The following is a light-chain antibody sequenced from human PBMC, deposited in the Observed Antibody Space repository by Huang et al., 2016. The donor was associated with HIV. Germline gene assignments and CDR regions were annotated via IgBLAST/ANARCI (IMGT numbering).Light chain of an antibody. CDR2: DAY. J-gene: IGKJ5*01. CDR1: QSVSSY. V-gene: IGKV3-11*01. CDR3: QQRSNWPPA. Sequence: EIVLTQSPATLSSSPGERATLSCRASQSVSSYLAWYQQKPGQAPRLLIYDAYNRATGIPARFSGSGSGTDFTLTISSLEPEDFAVYYCQQRSNWPPAFGQGTRLEIK.